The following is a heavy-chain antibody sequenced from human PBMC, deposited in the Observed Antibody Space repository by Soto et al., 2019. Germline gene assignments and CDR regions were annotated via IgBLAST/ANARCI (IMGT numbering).Heavy chain of an antibody. CDR2: VKSGTSGGTV. CDR1: GFSFYVAW. V-gene: IGHV3-15*01. CDR3: VADVAEVGRGEFDY. Sequence: DVQLVESGGGLVEPGGSLRVSCTASGFSFYVAWMTWVRQAPGKGLEWLGRVKSGTSGGTVDYAAPVKGRFAISRDDSKNTVTLQMNSRKMEDTAVYYCVADVAEVGRGEFDYWGQGALVTVSS. J-gene: IGHJ4*02. D-gene: IGHD3-16*01.